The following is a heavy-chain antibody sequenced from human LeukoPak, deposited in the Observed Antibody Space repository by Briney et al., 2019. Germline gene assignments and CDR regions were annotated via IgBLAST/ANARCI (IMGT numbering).Heavy chain of an antibody. Sequence: PGRSLRLSCAASGFTFSSYAMHWVRQAPGKGLEWVAVISYDGSNKYYADSVKGRFTISRDNAKNSLYLQMNSLRAEDTAVYYCARDWGAGSYYYYGMDVWGQGTTVTVSS. J-gene: IGHJ6*02. D-gene: IGHD1-26*01. CDR3: ARDWGAGSYYYYGMDV. CDR2: ISYDGSNK. CDR1: GFTFSSYA. V-gene: IGHV3-30-3*01.